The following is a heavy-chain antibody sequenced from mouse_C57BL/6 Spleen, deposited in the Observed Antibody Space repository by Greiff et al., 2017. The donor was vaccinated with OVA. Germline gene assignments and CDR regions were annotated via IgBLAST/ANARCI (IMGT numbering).Heavy chain of an antibody. D-gene: IGHD1-1*01. CDR3: ARGLDYGGGDY. V-gene: IGHV1-52*01. CDR2: IDPSDSET. CDR1: GYTFTSYW. Sequence: VQLQQPGAELVRPGSSVKLSCKASGYTFTSYWMHWVKQRPIQGLEWIGNIDPSDSETHYNQKFKDKATLTVDKSSSTAYMQLSSLTSEDSAVYYCARGLDYGGGDYWGQGTTLTLSS. J-gene: IGHJ2*01.